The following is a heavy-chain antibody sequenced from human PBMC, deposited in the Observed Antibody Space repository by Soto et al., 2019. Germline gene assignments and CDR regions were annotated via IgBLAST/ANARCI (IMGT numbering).Heavy chain of an antibody. Sequence: GGSLRLSCATSGFTFSLYPMNWVRQAPGKGLAWVSGISAGGDSTYYADSVKGRFTIFRDNSKNSVFLQMNSLRVEDTAVYYCARRVWGQGTLVTVSS. CDR2: ISAGGDST. CDR1: GFTFSLYP. CDR3: ARRV. J-gene: IGHJ4*02. V-gene: IGHV3-23*01.